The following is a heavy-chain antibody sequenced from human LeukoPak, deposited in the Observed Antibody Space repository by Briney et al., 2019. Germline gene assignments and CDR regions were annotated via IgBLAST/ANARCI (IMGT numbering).Heavy chain of an antibody. Sequence: PGGSLRLSCTASEFSVSDNYMSWVRQAPGKGLEWVSVIYSGGRTNYADSVRGRFSISRDNSKNTMYLQMNSLRVEDTAVHYCAKLDILTGYSPYVWGQGTTVTVSS. V-gene: IGHV3-66*04. J-gene: IGHJ6*02. D-gene: IGHD3-9*01. CDR1: EFSVSDNY. CDR2: IYSGGRT. CDR3: AKLDILTGYSPYV.